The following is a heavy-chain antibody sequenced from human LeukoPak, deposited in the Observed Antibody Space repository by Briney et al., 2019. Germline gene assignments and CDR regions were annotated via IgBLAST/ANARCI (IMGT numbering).Heavy chain of an antibody. CDR2: IVGDAGRT. J-gene: IGHJ4*02. Sequence: PGGSLRLSCAASGFTFSSYAMSWVRQAPGKGLEWVSGIVGDAGRTYYADSVKGRFTISRDNSKNTLYLQMNSLRAEDTAVYYCARDIYYYDSSGYYFPGGRDYWSQGPLVTVSS. CDR3: ARDIYYYDSSGYYFPGGRDY. D-gene: IGHD3-22*01. V-gene: IGHV3-23*01. CDR1: GFTFSSYA.